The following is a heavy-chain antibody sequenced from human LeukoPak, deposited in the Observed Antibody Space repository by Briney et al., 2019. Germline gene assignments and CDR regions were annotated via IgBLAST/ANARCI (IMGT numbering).Heavy chain of an antibody. J-gene: IGHJ5*02. CDR2: INHSGST. V-gene: IGHV4-34*01. Sequence: SETLSLTCAVYGGSFSGYYWSWIRQPPGKGLEWIGKINHSGSTNYNPSLKSRVTISVDTSKNQFSLKLSSVTAADTAVYYCARGARGYCSSTSCYSWFDPWGQGTLVTVSS. CDR3: ARGARGYCSSTSCYSWFDP. CDR1: GGSFSGYY. D-gene: IGHD2-2*01.